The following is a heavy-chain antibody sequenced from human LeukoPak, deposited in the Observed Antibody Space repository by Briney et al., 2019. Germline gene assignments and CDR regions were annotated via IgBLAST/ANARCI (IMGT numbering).Heavy chain of an antibody. J-gene: IGHJ4*02. Sequence: GGSLRLSCAASGFTFSSYGVHWVRQAPGKGLEWVAFIRYDGSNKYYADSVKGRFTISRDNSKNTLYLQMNSLRAEDTAVYYCAKATYYYDSSGYYWRGAGDYWGQGTLVTVSS. CDR1: GFTFSSYG. V-gene: IGHV3-30*02. CDR2: IRYDGSNK. CDR3: AKATYYYDSSGYYWRGAGDY. D-gene: IGHD3-22*01.